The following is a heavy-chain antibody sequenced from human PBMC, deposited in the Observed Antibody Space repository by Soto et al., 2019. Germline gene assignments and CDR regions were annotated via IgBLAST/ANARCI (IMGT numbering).Heavy chain of an antibody. D-gene: IGHD2-15*01. Sequence: VSVKVSCKASGYTFTSYGISWVRQAPGQGLEWMGWISAYNGNTNYAQKLQGRVTMTTDTSTSTAYMELRSLRSDDTAVYYCPRVGSVVAATDPWDYWGQGPLVTVSS. CDR1: GYTFTSYG. CDR2: ISAYNGNT. CDR3: PRVGSVVAATDPWDY. J-gene: IGHJ4*02. V-gene: IGHV1-18*01.